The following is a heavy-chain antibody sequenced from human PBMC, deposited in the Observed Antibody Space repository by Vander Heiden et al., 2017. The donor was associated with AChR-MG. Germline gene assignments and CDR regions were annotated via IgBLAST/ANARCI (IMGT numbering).Heavy chain of an antibody. CDR2: IIPIFGTA. V-gene: IGHV1-69*01. CDR3: AINYYDSSGYFNRSWYFDL. D-gene: IGHD3-22*01. Sequence: QVQLVQSGAEVKKPGSSVKVSCKASGGTFSSYAISRVRQAPGQGLEWMGGIIPIFGTANYAQKFQGRVTITADESTSTAYMELSSLRSEDTAVYYCAINYYDSSGYFNRSWYFDLWGRGTLVTVSS. J-gene: IGHJ2*01. CDR1: GGTFSSYA.